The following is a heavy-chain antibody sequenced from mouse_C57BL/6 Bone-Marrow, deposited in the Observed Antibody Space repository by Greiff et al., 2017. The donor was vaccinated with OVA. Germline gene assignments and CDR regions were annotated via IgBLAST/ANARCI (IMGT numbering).Heavy chain of an antibody. CDR1: GFTFSDYG. CDR3: ARIKYWYFDV. V-gene: IGHV5-17*01. J-gene: IGHJ1*03. CDR2: ISSGSSTI. Sequence: EVKLEESGGGLVKPGGSLKLSCAASGFTFSDYGMHWVRQAPEKGLEWVAYISSGSSTIYYADTVKGRFTISRDNAKNTLFLHMTSLRSEDTAMYYCARIKYWYFDVWGTGTTVTVSS.